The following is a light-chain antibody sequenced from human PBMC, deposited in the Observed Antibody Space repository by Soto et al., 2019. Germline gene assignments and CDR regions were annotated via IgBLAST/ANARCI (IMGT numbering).Light chain of an antibody. Sequence: EMGMTQSPAALSVSPGERATLACRASQRVSSNLAWYQQKPGQAPRLLIYGASTRATGIPARFSGSGSGTEFTLTISSLQSEDFAVYYCQQYNNWPPWTFGQGTKVEIK. V-gene: IGKV3-15*01. CDR2: GAS. CDR3: QQYNNWPPWT. J-gene: IGKJ1*01. CDR1: QRVSSN.